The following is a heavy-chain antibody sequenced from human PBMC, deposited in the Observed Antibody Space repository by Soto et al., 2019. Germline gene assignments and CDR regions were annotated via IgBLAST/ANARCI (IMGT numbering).Heavy chain of an antibody. D-gene: IGHD5-18*01. CDR1: GFTFSSYG. V-gene: IGHV3-30*18. J-gene: IGHJ4*02. CDR3: AKGSVRGYSYGFFDY. Sequence: PGGSLRLSCAASGFTFSSYGMHWVRQAPGKGLEWVAVISYDGSNKYYADSVKGRFTISRDNSKNTLYLQMNSLRAEDTAVYYCAKGSVRGYSYGFFDYWGQGTLVTVPQ. CDR2: ISYDGSNK.